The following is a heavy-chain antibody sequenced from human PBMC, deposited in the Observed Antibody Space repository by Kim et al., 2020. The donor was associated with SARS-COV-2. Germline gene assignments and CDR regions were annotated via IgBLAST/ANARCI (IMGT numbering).Heavy chain of an antibody. V-gene: IGHV1-18*01. CDR2: NGNT. CDR3: ARFDGFDY. Sequence: NGNTNYAQKLQGRVTMTTDTSTSTAYMELRSLRSDDTAVYYCARFDGFDYWGQGTLVTVSS. D-gene: IGHD3-9*01. J-gene: IGHJ4*02.